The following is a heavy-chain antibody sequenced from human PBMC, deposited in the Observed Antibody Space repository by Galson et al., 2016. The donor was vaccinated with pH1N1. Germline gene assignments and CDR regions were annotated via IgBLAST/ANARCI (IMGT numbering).Heavy chain of an antibody. D-gene: IGHD1-26*01. CDR3: VGAVGRAEAH. Sequence: SLRLSCAASGFTFSSYWMSWARQAPGKGLEWVANMNQDGNKKYYVDSVKGRFIISRDYSKNSLYLQMNSLRAEDTAMYYCVGAVGRAEAHWGQGTLVTVSS. J-gene: IGHJ4*02. V-gene: IGHV3-7*01. CDR1: GFTFSSYW. CDR2: MNQDGNKK.